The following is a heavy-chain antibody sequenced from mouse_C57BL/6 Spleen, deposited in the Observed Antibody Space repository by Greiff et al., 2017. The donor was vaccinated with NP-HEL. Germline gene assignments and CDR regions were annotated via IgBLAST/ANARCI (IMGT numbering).Heavy chain of an antibody. CDR3: AREAGFHYGSSYVDY. CDR1: GFTFSDYY. CDR2: INYDGSST. J-gene: IGHJ2*01. D-gene: IGHD1-1*01. V-gene: IGHV5-16*01. Sequence: EVQLQESEGGLVQPGSSMKLSCTASGFTFSDYYMAWVRQVPEKGLEWVANINYDGSSTYYLDSLKSRFIISRDNAKNILYLQMSSLKSEDTATYYCAREAGFHYGSSYVDYWGQGTTLTVSS.